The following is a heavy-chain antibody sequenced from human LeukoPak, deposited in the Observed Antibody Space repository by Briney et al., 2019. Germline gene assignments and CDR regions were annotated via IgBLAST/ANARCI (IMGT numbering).Heavy chain of an antibody. V-gene: IGHV4-34*01. D-gene: IGHD3-16*02. CDR2: INHSGST. Sequence: SETLSLTCAVYGGSFSGYYWSWIRQPPGKGLEWIGEINHSGSTNYNPSLKSRVTISVDTSKNQFSLKLSSVTAADTAVYYCADGKGHLGELSSPWGQGTLVTVSS. J-gene: IGHJ5*02. CDR3: ADGKGHLGELSSP. CDR1: GGSFSGYY.